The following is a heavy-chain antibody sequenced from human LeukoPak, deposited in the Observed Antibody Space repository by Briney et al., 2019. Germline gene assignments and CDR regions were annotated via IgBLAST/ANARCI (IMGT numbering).Heavy chain of an antibody. D-gene: IGHD3-22*01. Sequence: ASVEVSCKASGYTFTTYDINWVRQATGQGLEWMGWMNPNSGNTGYAQKFQGRVTMTRNTSISTAYMELSSLRSEDTAVYYCARGSYYYDNSGSDYWGQGTLVTVSS. CDR3: ARGSYYYDNSGSDY. V-gene: IGHV1-8*01. CDR1: GYTFTTYD. CDR2: MNPNSGNT. J-gene: IGHJ4*02.